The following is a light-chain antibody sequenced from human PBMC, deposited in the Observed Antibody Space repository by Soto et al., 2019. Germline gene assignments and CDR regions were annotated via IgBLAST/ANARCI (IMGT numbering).Light chain of an antibody. J-gene: IGLJ1*01. V-gene: IGLV2-14*03. CDR2: SVS. Sequence: QSALTQPASVSGSPGQSITISCTGTSSNIGAYAYVSWYQQHPDKAPKLIIYSVSHRSSGVSDRFSGSKSGNTASLTISGLHTEDEADYYCSSSTSSSTYVFGTGTKVTVL. CDR1: SSNIGAYAY. CDR3: SSSTSSSTYV.